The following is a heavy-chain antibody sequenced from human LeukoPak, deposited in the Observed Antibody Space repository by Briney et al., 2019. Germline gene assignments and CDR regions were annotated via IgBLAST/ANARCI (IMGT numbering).Heavy chain of an antibody. D-gene: IGHD3-3*01. CDR3: TRSLGVVIHGGMDV. V-gene: IGHV4-59*01. J-gene: IGHJ6*02. Sequence: KPSETLSLTCTVYGGSISSYHWSWIRQPPGKGLEWIGHIYYTGSTNYNPSLKSRVTISLDTSKNQFSLKLSSVTAADTAVYYCTRSLGVVIHGGMDVWGQGTTVTVSS. CDR2: IYYTGST. CDR1: GGSISSYH.